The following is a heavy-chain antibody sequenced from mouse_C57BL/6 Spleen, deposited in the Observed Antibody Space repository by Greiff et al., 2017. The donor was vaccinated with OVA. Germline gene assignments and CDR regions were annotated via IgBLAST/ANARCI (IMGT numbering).Heavy chain of an antibody. CDR2: ISYDGNN. CDR3: AREDGGGFCAY. Sequence: EVQVVESGPGLVKPSQSLSLTCSVTGYSITSGYYWHWIRQFPGNKLVWMGYISYDGNNNYNPSPKNRISITRDTSKDQFFLKLNSVTTEDTATYYCAREDGGGFCAYWGQGTLVTVSA. CDR1: GYSITSGYY. V-gene: IGHV3-6*01. D-gene: IGHD1-1*02. J-gene: IGHJ3*01.